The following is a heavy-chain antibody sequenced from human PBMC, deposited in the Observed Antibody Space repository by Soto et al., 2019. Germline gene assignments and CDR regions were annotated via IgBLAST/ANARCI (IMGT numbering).Heavy chain of an antibody. J-gene: IGHJ4*02. CDR3: ARSWAGGVGSAMAQSFDS. Sequence: GGSLRLSCAASGFTFSDYYMTWIRQAPGKGLDWISYISGSGNTMYYADSVKGRFTISRDNAKRSLYLQMNSLRAEDTAVYYCARSWAGGVGSAMAQSFDSWGQGTLVTVSS. V-gene: IGHV3-11*01. CDR1: GFTFSDYY. D-gene: IGHD5-18*01. CDR2: ISGSGNTM.